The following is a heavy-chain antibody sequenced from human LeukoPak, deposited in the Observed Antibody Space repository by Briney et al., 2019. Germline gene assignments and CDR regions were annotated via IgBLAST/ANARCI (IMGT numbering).Heavy chain of an antibody. D-gene: IGHD3-10*01. V-gene: IGHV4-30-2*01. CDR1: GGSISSGGYS. CDR3: ARAKLWFGELLSAFDI. CDR2: IYHSGST. J-gene: IGHJ3*02. Sequence: SQTLSLTCAVSGGSISSGGYSWSWIRQPPGKGLEWIGYIYHSGSTYYNPSLKSRVTISVDRSKNQFSLKLSSVTAADTAVYYCARAKLWFGELLSAFDIWGQGTMVTVSS.